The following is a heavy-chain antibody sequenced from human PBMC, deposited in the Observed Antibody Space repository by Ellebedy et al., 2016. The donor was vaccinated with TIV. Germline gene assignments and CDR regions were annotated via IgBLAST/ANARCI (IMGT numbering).Heavy chain of an antibody. J-gene: IGHJ6*02. V-gene: IGHV4-34*01. D-gene: IGHD2-2*01. CDR3: ARLGQLLFWDYYGMDV. CDR2: INHSGST. Sequence: SETLSLXCAVYGGSFSGYYWSWIRQPPGKGLEWIGEINHSGSTNYNPSLKSRVTISVDTSKNQFSLKLSSVTAADTAVYYCARLGQLLFWDYYGMDVWGQGTTVTVSS. CDR1: GGSFSGYY.